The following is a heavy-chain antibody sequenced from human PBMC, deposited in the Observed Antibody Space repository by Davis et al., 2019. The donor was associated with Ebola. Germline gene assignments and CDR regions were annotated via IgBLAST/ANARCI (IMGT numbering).Heavy chain of an antibody. CDR1: GYTFTTYD. V-gene: IGHV1-8*03. CDR3: ARGRDNWSYADMDV. CDR2: MNPDSGNT. Sequence: ASVKVSCKASGYTFTTYDINWVRQATGQGLEWMGWMNPDSGNTGYAQKFQGRVTITRNTSIGTAYMELSSLRSEDTAVYYCARGRDNWSYADMDVWGKGTTVTVSS. D-gene: IGHD1-7*01. J-gene: IGHJ6*03.